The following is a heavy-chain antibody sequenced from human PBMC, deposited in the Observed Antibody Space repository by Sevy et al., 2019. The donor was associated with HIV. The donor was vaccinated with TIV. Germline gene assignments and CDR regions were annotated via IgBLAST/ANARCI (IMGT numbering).Heavy chain of an antibody. CDR2: ISSAGSNK. Sequence: GGSLRLSCAASGLTLSSHAMHWVRQAPGKGLEWVAVISSAGSNKYYANSVKGRFTISRDNPKNTLYLQMNSLRPEDTAVYYCTRDARYSIAWSPSDYWGQGTLVTVSS. CDR1: GLTLSSHA. V-gene: IGHV3-30-3*01. D-gene: IGHD6-19*01. J-gene: IGHJ4*02. CDR3: TRDARYSIAWSPSDY.